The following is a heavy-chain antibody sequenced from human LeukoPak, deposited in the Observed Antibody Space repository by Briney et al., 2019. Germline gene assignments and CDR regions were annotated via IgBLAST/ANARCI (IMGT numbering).Heavy chain of an antibody. Sequence: SETLSLTCAVYGGSFSGYYWSWIRQPPGKGLEGIGEINHSGSTNYNPSLKSRVTISVDTSKNQFSLKLSSVTAADTAVYYCANQEATQYYFDYWGQGTLVTVSS. V-gene: IGHV4-34*01. CDR2: INHSGST. CDR1: GGSFSGYY. J-gene: IGHJ4*02. CDR3: ANQEATQYYFDY.